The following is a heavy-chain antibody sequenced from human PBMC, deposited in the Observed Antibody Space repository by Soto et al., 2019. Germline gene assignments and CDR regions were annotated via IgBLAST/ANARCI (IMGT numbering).Heavy chain of an antibody. D-gene: IGHD6-6*01. Sequence: GSLRLSCAASGFTFSSYAMHWVRQAPGKGLEWVAVISYDGSNKYYADSVKGRFTISRDNSKNTLYLQMNSLRAEDTAVYYCARDKMPGIAARMWVSYYYYGMDVWGQGTTVTVSS. CDR3: ARDKMPGIAARMWVSYYYYGMDV. CDR2: ISYDGSNK. CDR1: GFTFSSYA. V-gene: IGHV3-30-3*01. J-gene: IGHJ6*02.